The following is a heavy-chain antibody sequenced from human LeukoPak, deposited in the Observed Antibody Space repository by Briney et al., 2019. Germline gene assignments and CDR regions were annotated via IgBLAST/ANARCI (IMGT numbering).Heavy chain of an antibody. CDR2: ISGSGDST. J-gene: IGHJ4*02. V-gene: IGHV3-23*01. CDR3: ARLSGTAVTSSRVFHY. D-gene: IGHD4-17*01. CDR1: GFTFTTYA. Sequence: GGSLRRSCAASGFTFTTYAMSWVRQAPGKGLEWVSAISGSGDSTYYADSVKGRFTLSRDNSDSTLFLQMNSLRAEDTAVYYCARLSGTAVTSSRVFHYWGQGTLVTVSS.